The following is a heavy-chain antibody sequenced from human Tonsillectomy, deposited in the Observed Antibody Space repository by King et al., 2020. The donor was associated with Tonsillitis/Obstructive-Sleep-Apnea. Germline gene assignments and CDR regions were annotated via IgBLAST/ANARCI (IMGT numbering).Heavy chain of an antibody. CDR2: VRCIGGST. CDR1: GFTFSSYA. V-gene: IGHV3-23*04. D-gene: IGHD3-3*01. CDR3: AKLGNLEWLGYYYYMDV. J-gene: IGHJ6*03. Sequence: VQLVESGGGLEQPGGSLRLSCVASGFTFSSYAMSWVRHAPGKRLEWVSGVRCIGGSTYYAYAVMGRFTISRDNSKITRYLQTNSLRAEDTAVYYCAKLGNLEWLGYYYYMDVWGKGTTVTVSS.